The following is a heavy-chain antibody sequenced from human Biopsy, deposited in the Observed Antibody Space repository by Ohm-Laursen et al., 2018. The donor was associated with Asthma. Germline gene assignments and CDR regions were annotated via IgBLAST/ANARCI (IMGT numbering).Heavy chain of an antibody. CDR1: GYPFTDYY. J-gene: IGHJ2*01. D-gene: IGHD3-16*01. CDR2: IDPNSGGT. Sequence: EASVKVSCKASGYPFTDYYVHWVRQAPGQGLEWMGRIDPNSGGTNYAQKFLGRVTMTRDTSVNTAFMVLSRLRSDDTAVYYCARIKIRIGAGTDRYFDPWGRGTLVTVSS. V-gene: IGHV1-2*06. CDR3: ARIKIRIGAGTDRYFDP.